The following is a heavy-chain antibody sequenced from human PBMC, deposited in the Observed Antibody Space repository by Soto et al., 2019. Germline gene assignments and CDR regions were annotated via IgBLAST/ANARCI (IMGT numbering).Heavy chain of an antibody. CDR3: ARLYSGCYYYYYGVDV. CDR1: GGSISSSSFY. J-gene: IGHJ6*02. Sequence: KLPGNLSLTCTVSGGSISSSSFYWGWIRPPPGKGLEWIGSSYYSGSTSYNPSPQSRVTISVDTSKNQFSLKLSSVTAADTAVYYCARLYSGCYYYYYGVDVWGQGTTVTVSS. D-gene: IGHD1-26*01. CDR2: SYYSGST. V-gene: IGHV4-39*01.